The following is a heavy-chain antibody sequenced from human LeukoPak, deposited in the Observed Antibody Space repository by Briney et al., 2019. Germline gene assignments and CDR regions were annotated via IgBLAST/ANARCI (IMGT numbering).Heavy chain of an antibody. D-gene: IGHD3-10*01. J-gene: IGHJ4*02. CDR2: INADNGNT. CDR1: GYTFTTYG. CDR3: ARRGGQIDY. Sequence: ASVKVSFKASGYTFTTYGISWVRQAPGQGLEWMCWINADNGNTNFAQKFQGRFTMTTDRSTSTAYMELRRLRSDDTAVYYCARRGGQIDYWGQGTPVTVSS. V-gene: IGHV1-18*01.